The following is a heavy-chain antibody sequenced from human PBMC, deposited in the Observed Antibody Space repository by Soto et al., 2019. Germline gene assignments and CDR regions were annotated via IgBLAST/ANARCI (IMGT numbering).Heavy chain of an antibody. Sequence: SETLSLTCGVSGDSINSDSSYWAWIRQPPGKGLEWIGSMYYSGSISDSGSTYYNPSLKSRVTISVDTSKNQFSLKLSSVTAADTAVYYCARAKAPLYSSSWYWFDPWGQGTLVTVSS. CDR3: ARAKAPLYSSSWYWFDP. V-gene: IGHV4-39*07. D-gene: IGHD6-13*01. CDR2: ISDSGST. J-gene: IGHJ5*02. CDR1: GDSINSDSSY.